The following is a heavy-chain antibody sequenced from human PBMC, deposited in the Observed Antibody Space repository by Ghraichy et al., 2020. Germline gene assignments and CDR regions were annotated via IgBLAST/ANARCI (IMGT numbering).Heavy chain of an antibody. V-gene: IGHV3-74*01. Sequence: GGSLRLSCAASGFTFSTYWMHWVRQAPGKGLMWVSRINGDGSRTTYADSAKGRFTISRDNAENTLYLQMNSLRADDTAVYYCARWIARAQAADTAIYGCDAFDIWGQGTMVTVSS. CDR3: ARWIARAQAADTAIYGCDAFDI. D-gene: IGHD2-21*02. CDR1: GFTFSTYW. J-gene: IGHJ3*02. CDR2: INGDGSRT.